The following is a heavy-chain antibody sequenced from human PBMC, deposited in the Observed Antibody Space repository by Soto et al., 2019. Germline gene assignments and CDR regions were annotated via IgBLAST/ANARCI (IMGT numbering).Heavy chain of an antibody. D-gene: IGHD3-10*01. Sequence: GGSLILSCAASGFTFSSYTMNWVLQAPGKGLEWVSSISSGSSYIYYADSVRGRFAISRDNAKNSLFLQMNSLRLDDTAVYYCARDILSGGAYPDFWGQGTKVTVSS. V-gene: IGHV3-21*01. J-gene: IGHJ4*02. CDR1: GFTFSSYT. CDR3: ARDILSGGAYPDF. CDR2: ISSGSSYI.